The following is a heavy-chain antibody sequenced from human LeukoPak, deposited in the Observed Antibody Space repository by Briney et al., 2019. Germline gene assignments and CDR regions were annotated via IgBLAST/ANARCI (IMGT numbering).Heavy chain of an antibody. D-gene: IGHD4-23*01. CDR2: IYYSGST. CDR1: GYFISSGYY. V-gene: IGHV4-38-2*02. CDR3: ARHRGELDYGGNSDFQH. Sequence: SETLSLACTLSGYFISSGYYWGWIRQSPGKGLEWIGSIYYSGSTYYNPSLKRRVTISVDTSKTQFSLKLSSVTAADTAVYYCARHRGELDYGGNSDFQHWGQGTLVTVSS. J-gene: IGHJ1*01.